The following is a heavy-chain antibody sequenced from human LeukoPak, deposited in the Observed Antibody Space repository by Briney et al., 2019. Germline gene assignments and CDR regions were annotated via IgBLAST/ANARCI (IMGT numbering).Heavy chain of an antibody. CDR3: ARDPKDDSSGYYYFDY. CDR1: GYTFTSYY. Sequence: GASVKVSCKASGYTFTSYYLHWVRQAPGHGLEWMGVINPSGGRTSYAPKFQGRVTMSRDMSTSTVYMELSSLRSEDTVVYYCARDPKDDSSGYYYFDYWGQGTLVTVSS. J-gene: IGHJ4*02. D-gene: IGHD3-22*01. V-gene: IGHV1-46*01. CDR2: INPSGGRT.